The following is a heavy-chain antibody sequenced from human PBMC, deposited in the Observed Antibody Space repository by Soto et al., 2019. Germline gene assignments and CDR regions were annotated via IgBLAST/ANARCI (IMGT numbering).Heavy chain of an antibody. Sequence: QIQLVESGGDVVQPGRSLRLSCTASGFNFGFFGMHWVRQAPGKGLEWVAFISVXXXXXXYXEXXRGXXXXXRDNSRXXXXXXXXXXXXXXXXXXXXAXGNLSFDFDPWGRGTVVTVSS. CDR1: GFNFGFFG. CDR2: ISVXXXXX. CDR3: AXGNLSFDFDP. V-gene: IGHV3-30*03. D-gene: IGHD3-9*01. J-gene: IGHJ4*02.